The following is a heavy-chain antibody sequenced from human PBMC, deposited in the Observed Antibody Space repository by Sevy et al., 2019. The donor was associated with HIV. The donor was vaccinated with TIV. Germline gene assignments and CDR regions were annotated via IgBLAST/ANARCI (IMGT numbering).Heavy chain of an antibody. J-gene: IGHJ3*02. Sequence: ATVKVSCKASGYTFTGYYMHWVRQAPGQGLEWMGWINPNSGGTNYAQKFQGRVTMTRDTSISTAYMELSRLRSYDTAVYYCARDLDGSRDAFDIWGQGTMVTVSS. CDR3: ARDLDGSRDAFDI. CDR1: GYTFTGYY. D-gene: IGHD2-15*01. CDR2: INPNSGGT. V-gene: IGHV1-2*02.